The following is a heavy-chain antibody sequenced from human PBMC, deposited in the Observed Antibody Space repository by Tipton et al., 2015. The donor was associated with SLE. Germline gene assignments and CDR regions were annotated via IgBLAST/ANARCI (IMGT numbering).Heavy chain of an antibody. CDR3: ARGDHTREGLFDY. D-gene: IGHD1-26*01. V-gene: IGHV4-59*01. Sequence: TLSLTCTVSGGSISRYYWSWIRQPLGKGLEWIGYIYYSGSTNYNPSLKSRVTTSIDTSKNQFSLELSSVTAADTAMYYCARGDHTREGLFDYWGQGTLVTVSS. CDR2: IYYSGST. CDR1: GGSISRYY. J-gene: IGHJ4*02.